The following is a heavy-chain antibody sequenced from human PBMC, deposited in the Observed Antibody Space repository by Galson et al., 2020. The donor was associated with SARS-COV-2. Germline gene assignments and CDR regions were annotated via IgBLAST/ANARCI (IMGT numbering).Heavy chain of an antibody. CDR3: ARDHLVAVAGTAHYYYGMDV. J-gene: IGHJ6*02. CDR2: ISYDGSNK. Sequence: GESLKISCAASGFTFSSYAMHWVRQAPGKGLEWVAVISYDGSNKYYADSVKGRFTISRDNSKNTLYLQMNSLRAEDTAVYYCARDHLVAVAGTAHYYYGMDVWGQGTTVTVSS. D-gene: IGHD6-19*01. CDR1: GFTFSSYA. V-gene: IGHV3-30*04.